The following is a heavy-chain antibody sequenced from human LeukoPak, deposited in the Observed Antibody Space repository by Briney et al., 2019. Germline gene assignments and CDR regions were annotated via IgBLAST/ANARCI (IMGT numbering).Heavy chain of an antibody. CDR3: ARDTTRGYCSGGSCLRDTNGGDY. V-gene: IGHV3-30-3*01. CDR1: GFTFSSYA. CDR2: ISYDGSNK. J-gene: IGHJ4*02. Sequence: GGSLRLSCAASGFTFSSYAMHWVRQAPGKGLEWVAVISYDGSNKYYADSVKGRFTISRDNSKNTLYLQMNSLRAEDTAVYYCARDTTRGYCSGGSCLRDTNGGDYWDQGTLVTVSS. D-gene: IGHD2-15*01.